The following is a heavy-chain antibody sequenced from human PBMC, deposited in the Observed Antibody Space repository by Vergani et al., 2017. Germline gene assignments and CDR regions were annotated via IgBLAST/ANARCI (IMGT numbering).Heavy chain of an antibody. D-gene: IGHD3/OR15-3a*01. CDR2: IYSTGST. CDR3: ARVMYRGEAWTGYLLEGMDI. V-gene: IGHV4-59*13. CDR1: GGSFNTYY. J-gene: IGHJ6*02. Sequence: QVQLEESGPGLVKPSETLSLTCTVSGGSFNTYYWSWIRQSPGKGLEWIGYIYSTGSTNYNPSLNSRVTMSVDTSKNQFSLILRSVTAADTAVYFCARVMYRGEAWTGYLLEGMDIWGQGTTVTISS.